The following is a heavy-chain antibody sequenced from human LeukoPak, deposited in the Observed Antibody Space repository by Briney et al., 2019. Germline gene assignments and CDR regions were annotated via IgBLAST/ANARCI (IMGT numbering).Heavy chain of an antibody. CDR2: INTYTGNP. D-gene: IGHD6-13*01. CDR1: GYTFTTYA. Sequence: GASVKVSCKASGYTFTTYAMNWVRQAPGQGLEWMGWINTYTGNPTYAQDFTGRFVFSLATSVSTAYLQIYSLKAEDTAVYYCARLVAAGGSGSFDPWGQGTLVTVSS. V-gene: IGHV7-4-1*01. CDR3: ARLVAAGGSGSFDP. J-gene: IGHJ5*02.